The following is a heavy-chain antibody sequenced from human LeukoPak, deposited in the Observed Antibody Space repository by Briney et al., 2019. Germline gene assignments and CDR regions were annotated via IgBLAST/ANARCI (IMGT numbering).Heavy chain of an antibody. CDR2: IWYDGSNK. CDR1: GFIFNRHW. D-gene: IGHD6-19*01. Sequence: GGSLRLSCAASGFIFNRHWMSWVRQAPGKGLEWVAVIWYDGSNKYYADSVKGRFTISRDNSKNTLYLQMNSLRAEDTAVYYCARMAVAGFIDYWGQGTLVTVSS. V-gene: IGHV3-33*07. CDR3: ARMAVAGFIDY. J-gene: IGHJ4*02.